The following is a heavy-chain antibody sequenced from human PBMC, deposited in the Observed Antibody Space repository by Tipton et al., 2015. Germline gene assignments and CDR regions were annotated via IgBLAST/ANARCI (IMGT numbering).Heavy chain of an antibody. Sequence: TLSLTCTVSGDSLSTYYWSWIRQSPGKGLEWIGYIYYNGNTKYNPSLKGRVTILVDTSKNQFSLKVNSVTAADPAVYYCATLVDGYSRIPWGQGTRVTVSS. CDR2: IYYNGNT. V-gene: IGHV4-59*01. CDR1: GDSLSTYY. J-gene: IGHJ5*02. CDR3: ATLVDGYSRIP. D-gene: IGHD5-24*01.